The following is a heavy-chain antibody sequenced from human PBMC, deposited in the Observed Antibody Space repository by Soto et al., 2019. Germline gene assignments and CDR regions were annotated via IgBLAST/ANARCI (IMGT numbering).Heavy chain of an antibody. CDR3: VRAAETRYYGMDV. CDR1: GYTFTTYC. J-gene: IGHJ6*02. V-gene: IGHV1-18*04. Sequence: ASVKVSCKASGYTFTTYCISWVRQAPGQGLEWMGWISAYNGKADYARKFQGRVTMTTDTSTSIAYMELRSLRFDDTAVYYCVRAAETRYYGMDVWGQGTTVTVSS. CDR2: ISAYNGKA.